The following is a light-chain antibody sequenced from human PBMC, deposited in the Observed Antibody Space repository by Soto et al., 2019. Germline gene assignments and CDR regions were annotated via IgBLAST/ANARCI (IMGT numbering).Light chain of an antibody. Sequence: EIVMTQSPATLSVSPGERATLSCRASQSVSSNLAWYQQKPGQAPRLLIYGASTRATGIPARFSGSGSGTEFTITISRLQSEDFAVYYCQQYNNWPQITFGPGTKVDIK. J-gene: IGKJ3*01. V-gene: IGKV3-15*01. CDR2: GAS. CDR3: QQYNNWPQIT. CDR1: QSVSSN.